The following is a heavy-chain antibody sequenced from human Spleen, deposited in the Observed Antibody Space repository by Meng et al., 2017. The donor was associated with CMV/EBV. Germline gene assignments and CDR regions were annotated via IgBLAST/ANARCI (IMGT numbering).Heavy chain of an antibody. Sequence: GSLRLSCTVSGDSISTYYWSWIRQPPGKGLEWIGYIYYSGTTNFNPSLGSRVTMSVDTSKNQISLKLSSVTAADTAVYYCARYYCTDNCYHFEYWGQGAMVTVSS. CDR2: IYYSGTT. J-gene: IGHJ4*02. V-gene: IGHV4-59*01. CDR1: GDSISTYY. CDR3: ARYYCTDNCYHFEY. D-gene: IGHD2-8*02.